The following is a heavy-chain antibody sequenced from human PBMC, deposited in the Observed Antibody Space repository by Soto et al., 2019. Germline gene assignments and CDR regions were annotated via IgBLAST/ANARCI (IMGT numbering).Heavy chain of an antibody. Sequence: ASVKVSFKASGYSFTDYHIHWVRQAPGQGLEWLGRINPKSGGTSTAQKFQGWVTMTRDRSISTVYMELTRLRSDDTAVYFCARGHSTDCSNGVCSFFYNHEMDVWGQGTAVTVSS. CDR2: INPKSGGT. CDR3: ARGHSTDCSNGVCSFFYNHEMDV. J-gene: IGHJ6*02. D-gene: IGHD2-8*01. CDR1: GYSFTDYH. V-gene: IGHV1-2*04.